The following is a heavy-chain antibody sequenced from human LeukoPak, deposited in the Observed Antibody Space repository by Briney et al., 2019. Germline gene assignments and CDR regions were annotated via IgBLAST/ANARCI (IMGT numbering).Heavy chain of an antibody. CDR1: GGSISGYY. Sequence: SETLSLTCTVSGGSISGYYWTWIRQPPGKGLEWIGYIYYSGSTNYNPSLRSRVTISVDTSKNQFSLKLSSVTAADTAVYYCATGSTLWSGLDYWGQGTLVTVSS. CDR3: ATGSTLWSGLDY. J-gene: IGHJ4*02. CDR2: IYYSGST. D-gene: IGHD3-3*01. V-gene: IGHV4-59*01.